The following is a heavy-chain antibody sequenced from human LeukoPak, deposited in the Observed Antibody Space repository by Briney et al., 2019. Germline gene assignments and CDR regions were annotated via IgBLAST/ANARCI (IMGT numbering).Heavy chain of an antibody. CDR1: GYTFTSYG. V-gene: IGHV1-18*01. CDR3: ARVGYSRNYYYYYMDV. D-gene: IGHD5-24*01. J-gene: IGHJ6*03. Sequence: ASVKASCKASGYTFTSYGISWVRQAPGQGLEWMGWISAYNGNTNYAQKLQGRVTMTTDTSTSTAYMELSSLRSEDTAVYYCARVGYSRNYYYYYMDVWGKGTTVTVSS. CDR2: ISAYNGNT.